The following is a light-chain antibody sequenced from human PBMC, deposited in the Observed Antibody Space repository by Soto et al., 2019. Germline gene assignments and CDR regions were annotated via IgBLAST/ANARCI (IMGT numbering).Light chain of an antibody. J-gene: IGKJ1*01. CDR3: QQYSSSWT. CDR1: QSVSTY. CDR2: GAS. V-gene: IGKV3-20*01. Sequence: EIVLTQSPATLSLSPVERATLSCRASQSVSTYLAWYQQKPGQAPRLLIYGASSRATGIPDRFSGSGSGTDFTLTISRLEPEDFAVYYCQQYSSSWTFGQGTKVDIK.